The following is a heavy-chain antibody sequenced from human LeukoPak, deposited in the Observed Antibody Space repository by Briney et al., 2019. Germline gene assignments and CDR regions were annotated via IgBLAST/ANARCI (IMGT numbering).Heavy chain of an antibody. CDR3: ARYYDFWSGYYQTYFDY. J-gene: IGHJ4*02. V-gene: IGHV3-21*01. D-gene: IGHD3-3*01. CDR2: IGSSSSYI. Sequence: GGSLRLSCAASGFTFSSYSMNWVRQAPGKGLEWVSSIGSSSSYIYYADSVKGRFTISRDNAKNSLYLQMNSLRAEDTAVYYCARYYDFWSGYYQTYFDYWGQGTLVTVSS. CDR1: GFTFSSYS.